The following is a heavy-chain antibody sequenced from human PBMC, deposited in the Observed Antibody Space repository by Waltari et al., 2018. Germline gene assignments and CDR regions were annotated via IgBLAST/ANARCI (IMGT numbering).Heavy chain of an antibody. CDR1: GGSISSSGYY. J-gene: IGHJ4*02. D-gene: IGHD1-1*01. V-gene: IGHV4-39*01. CDR2: VSYRGST. CDR3: AKFQSGTMLGY. Sequence: QLQLQESGPGLVKPSETLSPTCPVSGGSISSSGYYWGWIRQPPGTGPEWIGSVSYRGSTSYNPSLKSRVTISADTSKNQFSLKLTSVTAADTAVYYCAKFQSGTMLGYWGQGTLVTVSS.